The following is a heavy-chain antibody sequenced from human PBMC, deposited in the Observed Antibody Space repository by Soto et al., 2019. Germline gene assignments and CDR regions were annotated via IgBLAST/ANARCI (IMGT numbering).Heavy chain of an antibody. CDR3: VNDVLPGGADY. CDR2: IYYKSDRI. J-gene: IGHJ4*02. CDR1: GFTSNDYA. Sequence: EVKLVESGGGLVQPGRSLRLSCAASGFTSNDYAMHWVRQAPGKGLEWVSGIYYKSDRIDYGDSVKGRFTTSRDNSKNSLYLQMKRLRPEDTAVYYCVNDVLPGGADYWGPGTLVTVSS. D-gene: IGHD2-8*02. V-gene: IGHV3-9*02.